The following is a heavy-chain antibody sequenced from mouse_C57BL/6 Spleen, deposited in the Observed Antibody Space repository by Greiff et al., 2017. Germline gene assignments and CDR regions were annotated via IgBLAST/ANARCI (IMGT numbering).Heavy chain of an antibody. Sequence: QVHVKQSGPGLVQPSQSLSITCTVSGFSLTSYGVHWVRQSPGKGLEWLGVIWSGGSTDYNAAFISRLSISKDNSKSQVFFKMNSLQADDTAIYYCARIYYDYDEGGRYFDYWGQGTTLTVSS. CDR3: ARIYYDYDEGGRYFDY. V-gene: IGHV2-2*01. J-gene: IGHJ2*01. D-gene: IGHD2-4*01. CDR2: IWSGGST. CDR1: GFSLTSYG.